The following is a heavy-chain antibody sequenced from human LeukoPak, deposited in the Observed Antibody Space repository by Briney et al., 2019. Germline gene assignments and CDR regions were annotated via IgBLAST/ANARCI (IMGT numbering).Heavy chain of an antibody. V-gene: IGHV3-7*03. D-gene: IGHD2-15*01. CDR1: GFTFGNYW. CDR3: AADGYCSGGSCYVLRYFDY. CDR2: IKQDGSEK. Sequence: GGSLRLSCSASGFTFGNYWMNWVRQAPGKGLEWVANIKQDGSEKYCVDSVRGRFTISRENAKNSLYLQMNSLRSEDTAVYYCAADGYCSGGSCYVLRYFDYWGQGTLVTVSS. J-gene: IGHJ4*02.